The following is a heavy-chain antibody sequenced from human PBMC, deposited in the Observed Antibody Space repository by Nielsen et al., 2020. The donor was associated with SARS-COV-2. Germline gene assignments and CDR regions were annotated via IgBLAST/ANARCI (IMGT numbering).Heavy chain of an antibody. Sequence: SETLSLTCAVSGGSFSAYYWTWIRQPPGKGLEWIGEILHSGNTNYNPSLKSRVTISVDTSKNQFSLKLSSVTAADTAVYYCARAPITMIVVVNAFDIWGQGTMVTVSS. CDR3: ARAPITMIVVVNAFDI. D-gene: IGHD3-22*01. V-gene: IGHV4-34*12. J-gene: IGHJ3*02. CDR2: ILHSGNT. CDR1: GGSFSAYY.